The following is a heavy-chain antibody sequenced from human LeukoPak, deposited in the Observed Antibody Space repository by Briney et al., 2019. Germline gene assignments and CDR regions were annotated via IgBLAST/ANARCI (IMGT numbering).Heavy chain of an antibody. CDR3: AREAKVFNYFDY. Sequence: PGGSLRLSCAASGFTFSSYVMHWVRQAPGKGLEWVAVIWYDGSNKYYADSVKGRFTISRDNSKNTLYLQMNSLRAEDTAVYYCAREAKVFNYFDYWGQGTLVTVSS. J-gene: IGHJ4*02. V-gene: IGHV3-30*19. D-gene: IGHD1-26*01. CDR1: GFTFSSYV. CDR2: IWYDGSNK.